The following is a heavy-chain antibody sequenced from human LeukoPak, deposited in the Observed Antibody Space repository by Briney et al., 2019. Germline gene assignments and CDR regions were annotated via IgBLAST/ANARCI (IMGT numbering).Heavy chain of an antibody. V-gene: IGHV1-69*04. CDR1: GGTFGSYA. J-gene: IGHJ4*02. CDR2: IIPILGIA. CDR3: ARARGYSYAAKDY. D-gene: IGHD5-18*01. Sequence: SVKVSCKASGGTFGSYAISWLRQTPGQGLEWMGRIIPILGIANYAQKFQGRVTITADKSTSTAYMELSSLRSEDTAVYYCARARGYSYAAKDYWGQGTLVTVSS.